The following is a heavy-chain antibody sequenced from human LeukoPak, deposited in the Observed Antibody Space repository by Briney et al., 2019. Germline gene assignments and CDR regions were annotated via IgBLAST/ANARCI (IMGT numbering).Heavy chain of an antibody. Sequence: ASVKVSCKASGYTFTGYYMHWVRQAHGQGLEWMGWINPNSGGTNYAQKFQGRVTMTRDTSISTAYMELSRLRSDDTAVYYCARAYYDSSGYSPFDYWGQGTLVTVSS. V-gene: IGHV1-2*02. CDR3: ARAYYDSSGYSPFDY. D-gene: IGHD3-22*01. CDR2: INPNSGGT. CDR1: GYTFTGYY. J-gene: IGHJ4*02.